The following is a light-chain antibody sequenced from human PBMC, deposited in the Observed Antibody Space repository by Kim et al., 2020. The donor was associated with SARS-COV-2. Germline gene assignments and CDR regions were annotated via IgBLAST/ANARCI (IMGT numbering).Light chain of an antibody. CDR2: YDS. CDR1: NIGSKS. J-gene: IGLJ2*01. V-gene: IGLV3-21*04. Sequence: SYELTQPPSVSVAPGKTARITCGGNNIGSKSVHWYQQKPGQAPVLVIYYDSDRPSGNPERFSGSNSGNTAPPTISRVEAGDEADYYCQVWDCSSPHVVFG. CDR3: QVWDCSSPHVV.